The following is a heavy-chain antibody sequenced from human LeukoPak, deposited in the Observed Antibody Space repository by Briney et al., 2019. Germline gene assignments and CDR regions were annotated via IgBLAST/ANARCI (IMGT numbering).Heavy chain of an antibody. J-gene: IGHJ4*02. V-gene: IGHV3-23*01. CDR1: GFTFSTYS. CDR3: AKYGSGSYYNGLY. CDR2: ISVSGENT. Sequence: GGSLRLSCAASGFTFSTYSMNWVRQAPGKGLQWVSTISVSGENTYYADSVKGRFTISRDISKSTLYLQMNSLRDEDTAVYYCAKYGSGSYYNGLYWGQGTLVTVSS. D-gene: IGHD3-10*01.